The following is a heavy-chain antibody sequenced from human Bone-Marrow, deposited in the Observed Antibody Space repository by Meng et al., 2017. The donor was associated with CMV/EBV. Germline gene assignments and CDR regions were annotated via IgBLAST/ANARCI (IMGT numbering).Heavy chain of an antibody. V-gene: IGHV3-30*02. CDR2: IRNDGSN. CDR1: GFTFSNYG. D-gene: IGHD3-3*01. CDR3: AKDDSAYFDFRSGYSTPPDY. J-gene: IGHJ4*02. Sequence: GGSLRLSCAASGFTFSNYGMHWVRQAPGKGLEWVAFIRNDGSNKYADSVKGRFTISRANSKNTLYLQMNRLRTEDTAVYYCAKDDSAYFDFRSGYSTPPDYWGQGTLVTVSS.